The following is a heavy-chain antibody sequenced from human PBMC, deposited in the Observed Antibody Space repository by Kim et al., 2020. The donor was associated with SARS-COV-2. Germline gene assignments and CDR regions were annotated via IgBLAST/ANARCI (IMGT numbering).Heavy chain of an antibody. V-gene: IGHV1-46*01. Sequence: GTTSYPKTFQGRVTMTRDTSTSTVYMELSSLRSEDTAMYYCARGRPMDVWGKGTTVTVSS. CDR2: GTT. J-gene: IGHJ6*03. CDR3: ARGRPMDV.